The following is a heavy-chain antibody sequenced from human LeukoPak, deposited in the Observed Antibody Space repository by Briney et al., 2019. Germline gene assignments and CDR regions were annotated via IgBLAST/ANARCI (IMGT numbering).Heavy chain of an antibody. V-gene: IGHV3-23*01. J-gene: IGHJ4*02. CDR3: AKDGGLWVSAHWGDS. CDR1: GFSFSSYT. Sequence: GGSLRLSCAASGFSFSSYTMSWVRQAPGKGLEWVSTITTSDGNTYYADSVKGRFTVSRDNSKNTLYLQMNSLRAEDTAVYYCAKDGGLWVSAHWGDSWGRGTLVTVSS. CDR2: ITTSDGNT. D-gene: IGHD7-27*01.